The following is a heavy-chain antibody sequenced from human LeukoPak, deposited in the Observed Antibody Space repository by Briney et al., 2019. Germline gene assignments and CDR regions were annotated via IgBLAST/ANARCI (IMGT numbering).Heavy chain of an antibody. CDR1: GGSISSGGYY. V-gene: IGHV4-31*03. Sequence: SETLSLTCTVSGGSISSGGYYWSWIRQHPGKGLEWIGYIYYSGSTYYNPSLKSRVTISVDTSKNQFSLKLSSVTAADTAVYYCARLGLHGSGTYYFFDYWGQGTLVTVSS. CDR3: ARLGLHGSGTYYFFDY. J-gene: IGHJ4*02. D-gene: IGHD3-10*01. CDR2: IYYSGST.